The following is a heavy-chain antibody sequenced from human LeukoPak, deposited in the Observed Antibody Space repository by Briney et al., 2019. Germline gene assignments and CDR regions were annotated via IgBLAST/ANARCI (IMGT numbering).Heavy chain of an antibody. CDR2: INHSGST. CDR3: ARQVSGSSRYYYYYMDV. J-gene: IGHJ6*03. CDR1: GGSFSGYY. Sequence: TSETLSLTCAVYGGSFSGYYWSWIRQPPGKGLEWIGEINHSGSTNYNPSLKSRVTISVDTSKNQFSLKLSSVTAADTAVYYCARQVSGSSRYYYYYMDVWGKGTTVTVSS. V-gene: IGHV4-34*01. D-gene: IGHD1-26*01.